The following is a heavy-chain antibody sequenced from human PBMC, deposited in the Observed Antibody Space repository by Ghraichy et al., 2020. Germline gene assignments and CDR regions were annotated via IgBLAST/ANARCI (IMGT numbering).Heavy chain of an antibody. D-gene: IGHD3-10*01. CDR2: INSEGNKV. J-gene: IGHJ5*01. CDR1: GFSFGNYW. V-gene: IGHV3-74*01. Sequence: GILNISCVGSGFSFGNYWMHWVRQGPGKGLVWVSRINSEGNKVSYADSVKGRITISRDNARNTLFLQMNNLRPEDTGTYYCSRSTRGSFDSWGQGTLVTVSS. CDR3: SRSTRGSFDS.